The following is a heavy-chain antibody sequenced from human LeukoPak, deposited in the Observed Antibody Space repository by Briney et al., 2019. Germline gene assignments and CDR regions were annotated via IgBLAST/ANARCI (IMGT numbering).Heavy chain of an antibody. J-gene: IGHJ4*02. CDR2: ISAYNGNT. Sequence: ASVKVSCKASGYTFTSYGISWVRQAPGQGLEWMGWISAYNGNTNYAQKLRGRVTMTTDTSTSTAYMELRSLRSDDTAVYYCANERSRYGYRAGYFDYWGQGTLVTVSS. CDR3: ANERSRYGYRAGYFDY. D-gene: IGHD5-24*01. V-gene: IGHV1-18*01. CDR1: GYTFTSYG.